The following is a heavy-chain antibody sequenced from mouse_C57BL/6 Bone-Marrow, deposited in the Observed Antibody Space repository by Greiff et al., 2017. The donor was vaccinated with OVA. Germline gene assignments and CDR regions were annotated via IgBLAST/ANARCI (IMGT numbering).Heavy chain of an antibody. D-gene: IGHD1-1*01. CDR1: GYTFTTYP. CDR2: FHPYNDDT. V-gene: IGHV1-47*01. J-gene: IGHJ2*01. Sequence: VKLVESGAELVKPGASVKMSCKASGYTFTTYPIEWMKQNHGKSLEWIGNFHPYNDDTKYNEKFKGKATLTVEKSSSTVYLELSRLTSDDSAVYYCARSYYYGSSLFDYWGQGTTLTVSS. CDR3: ARSYYYGSSLFDY.